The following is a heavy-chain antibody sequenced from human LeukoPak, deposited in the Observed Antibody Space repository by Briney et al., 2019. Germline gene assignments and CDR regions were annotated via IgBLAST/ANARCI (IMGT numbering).Heavy chain of an antibody. D-gene: IGHD6-13*01. CDR3: ASPRLRQQLVLDY. V-gene: IGHV4-39*01. CDR2: IYYSGST. J-gene: IGHJ4*02. CDR1: GGSISSSSYY. Sequence: SETLSLTCTVSGGSISSSSYYWGWIRQPPGKGLEWIGSIYYSGSTYYNPSLKSRVTISVDTSKNQFSLKLSSVTAADTAVYYCASPRLRQQLVLDYWGQGTLVTVSS.